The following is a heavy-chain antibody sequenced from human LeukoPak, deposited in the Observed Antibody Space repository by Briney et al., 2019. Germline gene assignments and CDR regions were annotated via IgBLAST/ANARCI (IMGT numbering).Heavy chain of an antibody. CDR3: AKANDSSGYYYPFDY. Sequence: PGGSLRLSCAASGFTFSSYAMSWVRQAPGKGLEWVSAISGSGGSTYYAGSVKGRFTISRDNSKNTLYLQMNSLRAEDTAVYYCAKANDSSGYYYPFDYWGQGTLVTVSS. J-gene: IGHJ4*02. V-gene: IGHV3-23*01. CDR1: GFTFSSYA. CDR2: ISGSGGST. D-gene: IGHD3-22*01.